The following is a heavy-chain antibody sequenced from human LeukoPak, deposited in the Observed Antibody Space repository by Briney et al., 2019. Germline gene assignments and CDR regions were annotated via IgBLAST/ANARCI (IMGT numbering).Heavy chain of an antibody. Sequence: ASVKVSCKASGYIFAGYYVHWVRQVPGQGLEWMGWINPNSGGTSYAQNFQGRVTLTRDTSISTAYMELSRLRSDDTAVYYCAMVAAPRDAFGIWGQGTMVTVSS. V-gene: IGHV1-2*02. CDR2: INPNSGGT. J-gene: IGHJ3*02. CDR1: GYIFAGYY. D-gene: IGHD2-15*01. CDR3: AMVAAPRDAFGI.